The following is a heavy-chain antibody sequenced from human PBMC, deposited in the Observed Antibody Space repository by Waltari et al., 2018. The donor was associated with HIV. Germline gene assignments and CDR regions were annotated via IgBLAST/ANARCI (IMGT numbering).Heavy chain of an antibody. CDR2: INSDGSNT. Sequence: EVQLVESGGGLVQPGGSLRLSCAAYGFTFRRSWMHWVRQAPGKGLVWVALINSDGSNTDYADSVSGRITISRDNAKNTLYLEMNSLRAEDTAVYYCARGLSLGDRYRIDYFHYWGQGALVTVSS. J-gene: IGHJ4*02. V-gene: IGHV3-74*01. CDR1: GFTFRRSW. D-gene: IGHD4-17*01. CDR3: ARGLSLGDRYRIDYFHY.